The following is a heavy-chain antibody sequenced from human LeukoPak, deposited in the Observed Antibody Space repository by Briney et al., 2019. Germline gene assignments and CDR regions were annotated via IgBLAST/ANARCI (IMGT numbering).Heavy chain of an antibody. J-gene: IGHJ4*02. CDR2: ISFDGTNK. CDR1: GFTFSRSA. D-gene: IGHD6-13*01. V-gene: IGHV3-30-3*01. CDR3: ASRPGIAAADFDY. Sequence: PGRSLRLSCAASGFTFSRSAMHWVRQVPGKGLEWVAVISFDGTNKYYGASVKGRFTISRDNSKNTMYLQMNSLRAEDTAVYYCASRPGIAAADFDYWGQGTLVTVSS.